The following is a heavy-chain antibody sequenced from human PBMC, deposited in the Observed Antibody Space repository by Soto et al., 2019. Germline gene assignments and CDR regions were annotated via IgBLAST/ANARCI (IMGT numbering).Heavy chain of an antibody. V-gene: IGHV6-1*01. Sequence: SQTLSLTCAISGDSVSSNSAAWNWIRQSPSRGLEWLGRTYYRSKWYNDYAVSVKSRITINPDTSKNQFSLQLNSVTPEDTAVYYCARDRSCSSSYHQYYMAVWGKGTSVTVSS. J-gene: IGHJ6*03. CDR3: ARDRSCSSSYHQYYMAV. CDR2: TYYRSKWYN. CDR1: GDSVSSNSAA. D-gene: IGHD6-6*01.